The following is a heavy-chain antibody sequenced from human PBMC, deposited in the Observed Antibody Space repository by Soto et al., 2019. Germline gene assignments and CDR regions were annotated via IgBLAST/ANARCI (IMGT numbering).Heavy chain of an antibody. J-gene: IGHJ4*02. D-gene: IGHD6-19*01. V-gene: IGHV6-1*01. Sequence: SQTLSLTCAISGDSVSSNSATWNWIRQSPSRGLEWLGRTYYRSKSYNDYAVSVKSRITINPDTSKNQFSLQLNSVTPEDTAVHYCARNYRYTSGWYAENYFDYWGQGTLVTVSS. CDR1: GDSVSSNSAT. CDR2: TYYRSKSYN. CDR3: ARNYRYTSGWYAENYFDY.